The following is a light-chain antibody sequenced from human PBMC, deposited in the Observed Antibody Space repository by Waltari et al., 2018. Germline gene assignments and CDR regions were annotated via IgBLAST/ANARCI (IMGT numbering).Light chain of an antibody. J-gene: IGKJ1*01. V-gene: IGKV1-6*02. CDR2: AAS. Sequence: AIQMTQSPSSLSASVGARVTISCRASQGIGNDLGWYQQKPGTAPKPLIYAASTLQSGVPSRFSGSGSGTDFTLTISSLQPEDFATYYCLQDYKYPRTFGQGTKVEIK. CDR1: QGIGND. CDR3: LQDYKYPRT.